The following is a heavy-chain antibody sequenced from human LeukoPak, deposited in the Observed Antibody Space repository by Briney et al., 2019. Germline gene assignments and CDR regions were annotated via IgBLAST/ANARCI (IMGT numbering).Heavy chain of an antibody. CDR2: IYYSGST. V-gene: IGHV4-38-2*02. CDR1: GYSISSGYY. Sequence: SETLSLTCTVSGYSISSGYYWGWIRQPPGKGLEWIGYIYYSGSTYYNPSLKSRVTISVDTSKNQFSLKLSSVTAADTAVYYCARLSISPRDIGPSKLMYYGSGIFSYYYYYMDVWGKGTTVTISS. D-gene: IGHD3-10*01. CDR3: ARLSISPRDIGPSKLMYYGSGIFSYYYYYMDV. J-gene: IGHJ6*03.